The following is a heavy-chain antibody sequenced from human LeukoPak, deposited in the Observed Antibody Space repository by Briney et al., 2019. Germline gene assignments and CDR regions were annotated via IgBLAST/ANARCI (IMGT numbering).Heavy chain of an antibody. CDR1: GFTFDDCA. CDR3: AKGVTLLRGGPDY. J-gene: IGHJ4*02. V-gene: IGHV3-9*01. Sequence: GGSLRLSCAASGFTFDDCAMHWVRQAPGKGLEWVSGISWNSGIIGYADSVRGRFTISRDNARNSLCLQMNSLRADDTALYYCAKGVTLLRGGPDYWGQGTLVTVSS. D-gene: IGHD3-10*01. CDR2: ISWNSGII.